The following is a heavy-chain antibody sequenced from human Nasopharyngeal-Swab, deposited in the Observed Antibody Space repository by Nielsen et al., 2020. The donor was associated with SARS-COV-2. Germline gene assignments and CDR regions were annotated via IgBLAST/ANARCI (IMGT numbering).Heavy chain of an antibody. CDR3: ARDRAYYDSSGYYFGFDAFDI. V-gene: IGHV3-30-3*01. J-gene: IGHJ3*02. D-gene: IGHD3-22*01. CDR2: ISYDGSNK. Sequence: VRQAPGKGLEWVAVISYDGSNKYYADPVKGRFTISRDNSKNTLYLQMNSLRAEDTAVYYCARDRAYYDSSGYYFGFDAFDIWGQGTMVTVSS.